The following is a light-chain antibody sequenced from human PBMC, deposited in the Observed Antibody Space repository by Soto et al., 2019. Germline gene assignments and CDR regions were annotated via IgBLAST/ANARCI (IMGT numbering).Light chain of an antibody. CDR1: HVVSTY. CDR2: AAS. CDR3: QHYYSHPYT. J-gene: IGKJ2*01. V-gene: IGKV1-8*01. Sequence: AIRMTQSPSSLSASIGDRVTITCRASHVVSTYLAWYQQKPGKAPKALIYAASFLQCGVPSRFSGSGSGTDFSLTISSLQSEDFATYYCQHYYSHPYTFGQGTKRE.